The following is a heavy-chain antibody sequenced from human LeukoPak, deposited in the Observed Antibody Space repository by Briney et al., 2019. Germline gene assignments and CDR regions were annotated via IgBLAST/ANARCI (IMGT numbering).Heavy chain of an antibody. CDR1: GYTFTSYG. J-gene: IGHJ5*02. V-gene: IGHV1-18*01. D-gene: IGHD3-16*01. CDR3: ARMIPVMITLGGFRPWFDP. CDR2: ISAYNGNT. Sequence: ASVKVSCRASGYTFTSYGISWVRQAPGQGLEWMGWISAYNGNTNYAQKLQGRVTMTTDTSTSTAYMELRSLRSDDTAVYYCARMIPVMITLGGFRPWFDPWGQGTLVTVSS.